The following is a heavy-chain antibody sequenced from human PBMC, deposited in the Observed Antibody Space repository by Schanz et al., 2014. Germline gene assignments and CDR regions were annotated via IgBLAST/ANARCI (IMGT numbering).Heavy chain of an antibody. V-gene: IGHV3-30-3*01. J-gene: IGHJ5*02. CDR2: ISYDGSTK. CDR3: ASGGYCTNGVCNGGRNWFDP. D-gene: IGHD2-8*01. Sequence: QVQLVESGGGVVQPGRSRRLSCAVSGFTFGGYALHWVRQAPGKGLEWVAVISYDGSTKYYADSVKGRFTISRDNSKNTLYLQINSLRAEDTAVYYCASGGYCTNGVCNGGRNWFDPWGQGTLVTVSS. CDR1: GFTFGGYA.